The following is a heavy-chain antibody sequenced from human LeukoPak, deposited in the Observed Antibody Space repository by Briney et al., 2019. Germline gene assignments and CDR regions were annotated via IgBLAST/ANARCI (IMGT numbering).Heavy chain of an antibody. CDR2: IYYSGST. V-gene: IGHV4-59*01. J-gene: IGHJ4*02. D-gene: IGHD6-13*01. CDR3: ARGGIAAAHPFDY. Sequence: SETLSLTCTVSGGSISSYYWSWTRQPPGKGLEWIGYIYYSGSTNYNPSLKSRVTISVDTSKNQFSLKLSSVTAADTAVYYCARGGIAAAHPFDYWGQGTLVTVSS. CDR1: GGSISSYY.